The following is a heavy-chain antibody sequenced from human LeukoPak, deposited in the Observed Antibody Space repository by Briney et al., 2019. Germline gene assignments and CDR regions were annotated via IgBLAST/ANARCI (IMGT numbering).Heavy chain of an antibody. J-gene: IGHJ4*02. CDR2: IRYDGSNK. CDR3: ARDGGIQWEPDY. D-gene: IGHD1-26*01. V-gene: IGHV3-30*02. CDR1: GFTLSHYA. Sequence: GGSLTLSCAASGFTLSHYALHWVRPAAGRGLEWVAFIRYDGSNKYYADSVKGRFTISRDNSKNTPYLQMNSLRAEDTAVYYCARDGGIQWEPDYWGQGTLVTVSS.